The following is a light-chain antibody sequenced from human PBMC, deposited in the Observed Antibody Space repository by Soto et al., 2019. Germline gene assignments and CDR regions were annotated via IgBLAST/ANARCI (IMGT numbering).Light chain of an antibody. J-gene: IGLJ3*02. Sequence: QSVLTQPPSASGAPGQRVTISCSGSTSNIGTDTVNWYQQLPGTAPNLLIYGNTQRPSGVPDRFSGSKSATSASLAISGLQSEDEADYYCAAWDDSLNGWVFGGGTKLTVL. CDR3: AAWDDSLNGWV. CDR2: GNT. V-gene: IGLV1-44*01. CDR1: TSNIGTDT.